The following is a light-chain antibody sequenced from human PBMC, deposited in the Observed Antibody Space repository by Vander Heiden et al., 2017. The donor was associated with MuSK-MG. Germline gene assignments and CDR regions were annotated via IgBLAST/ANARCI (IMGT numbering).Light chain of an antibody. Sequence: ELVLTQSPGTLSLSPGDRATLSCRASQSVSSSYLAWYQPNPGQAPSLLIYGASSRATGIPDRFSGSGSGTDFTPTISRLEPEDFAVYYCQQYGSSPPAGGFTFGPGTKVDIK. V-gene: IGKV3-20*01. J-gene: IGKJ3*01. CDR3: QQYGSSPPAGGFT. CDR1: QSVSSSY. CDR2: GAS.